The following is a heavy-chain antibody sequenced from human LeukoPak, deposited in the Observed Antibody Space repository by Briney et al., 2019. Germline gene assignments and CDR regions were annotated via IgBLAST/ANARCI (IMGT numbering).Heavy chain of an antibody. J-gene: IGHJ1*01. V-gene: IGHV1-2*02. CDR3: ARFYDSSGYPAEYFQH. CDR1: GYTFTSYY. CDR2: INPNSGGT. Sequence: GASVKVSCKASGYTFTSYYMHWVRQAPGQGLEWMGWINPNSGGTNYAQKFQGRVTMTRDTSISTAYMQLSRLRSDDTAVYYCARFYDSSGYPAEYFQHWGQGTLLTVSS. D-gene: IGHD3-22*01.